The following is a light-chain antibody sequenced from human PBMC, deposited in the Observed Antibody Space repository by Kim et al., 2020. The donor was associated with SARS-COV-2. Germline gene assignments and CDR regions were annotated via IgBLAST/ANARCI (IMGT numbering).Light chain of an antibody. J-gene: IGLJ1*01. V-gene: IGLV2-14*01. CDR2: DVS. CDR1: SSDVGGYNY. CDR3: SSYTSSSTLYV. Sequence: QSALTQPASVSGSPGQSITISCTGTSSDVGGYNYVSWYQQHPGKAPKLMIYDVSKRPSGVSNRFSGSKPGNTASLTISGLQAEDEADYYCSSYTSSSTLYVFGTGTKVTVL.